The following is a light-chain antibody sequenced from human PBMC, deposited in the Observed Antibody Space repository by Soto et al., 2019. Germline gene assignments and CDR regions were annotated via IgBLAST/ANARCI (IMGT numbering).Light chain of an antibody. V-gene: IGLV2-14*01. CDR2: DVT. CDR3: ISYTSGDTYV. CDR1: STDVGGYKY. J-gene: IGLJ1*01. Sequence: QSVLTQPASVSGSPGQSITISCTGTSTDVGGYKYVSWYQQHPGKAPKLMIYDVTSRPSGISNRFSGSKSGNTAFLIISGLQAEDEADYSCISYTSGDTYVFGTGTKVTVL.